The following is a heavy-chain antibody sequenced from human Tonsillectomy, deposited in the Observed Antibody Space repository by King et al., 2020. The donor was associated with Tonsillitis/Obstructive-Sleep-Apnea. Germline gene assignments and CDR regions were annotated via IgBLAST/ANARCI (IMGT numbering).Heavy chain of an antibody. CDR2: IFSNDEK. CDR1: GFSLSNPRMG. J-gene: IGHJ4*02. CDR3: ARISXDYXDYITXEYYFDX. D-gene: IGHD4-17*01. V-gene: IGHV2-26*01. Sequence: TLKESGPVLVKPPETLTLTCTVSGFSLSNPRMGVSWIRQPPGKALEWLAHIFSNDEKSYSTSLKSRLTISKDTSKSQVVLTMTNMDPVDTATYYCARISXDYXDYITXEYYFDXWGXGTLVTVS.